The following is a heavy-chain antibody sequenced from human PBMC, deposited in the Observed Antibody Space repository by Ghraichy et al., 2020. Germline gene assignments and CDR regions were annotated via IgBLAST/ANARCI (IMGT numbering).Heavy chain of an antibody. CDR2: IGWDDDK. CDR3: ARIQILAAAGTRGDYFDY. CDR1: GFSLSTSGMC. V-gene: IGHV2-70*11. Sequence: SGPTLVKPTQTLTLTCTFSGFSLSTSGMCVSWIRQPPGKALEWLARIGWDDDKYYSTSLKTRLTISKDTSKNQVVLTMTNMDPVDTATYYCARIQILAAAGTRGDYFDYWGQGTLVTVSS. J-gene: IGHJ4*02. D-gene: IGHD6-13*01.